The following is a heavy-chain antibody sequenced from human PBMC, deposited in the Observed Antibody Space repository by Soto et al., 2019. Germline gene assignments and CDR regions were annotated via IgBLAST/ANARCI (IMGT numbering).Heavy chain of an antibody. CDR3: ARDSDIVVVPAATHFDY. J-gene: IGHJ4*02. D-gene: IGHD2-2*01. CDR2: ISSSSSYI. V-gene: IGHV3-21*01. CDR1: GFTFSSYS. Sequence: EVQLVESGGGLVKPGGSLRLSCAASGFTFSSYSMNWVRQAPGKGLEWVSSISSSSSYIYYADSVKGRFTIARDNAKNSLYLQMNSRRAEDTAVYYCARDSDIVVVPAATHFDYWGQGTLVTVSS.